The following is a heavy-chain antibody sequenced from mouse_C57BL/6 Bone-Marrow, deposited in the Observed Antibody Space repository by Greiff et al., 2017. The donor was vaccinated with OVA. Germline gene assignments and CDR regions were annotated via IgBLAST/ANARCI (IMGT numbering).Heavy chain of an antibody. CDR2: IHPSYGTT. V-gene: IGHV1-39*01. D-gene: IGHD3-2*02. CDR1: GYSFTDYT. CDR3: AIDSSGYNYFDY. Sequence: VKLKESGPELVKPGASVKISCKVSGYSFTDYTMHWVKQRHGKGLEWIGVIHPSYGTTRYNEKFKGKATLTVDQASSTAYMQLNSLTSEDSAVYDCAIDSSGYNYFDYWGQGTTLTVSS. J-gene: IGHJ2*01.